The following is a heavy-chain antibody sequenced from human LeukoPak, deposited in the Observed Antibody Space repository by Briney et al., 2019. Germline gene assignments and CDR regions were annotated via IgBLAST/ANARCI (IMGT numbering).Heavy chain of an antibody. CDR2: IFAKAEPA. CDR1: GYSFTDYH. J-gene: IGHJ4*02. V-gene: IGHV1-46*01. Sequence: GASVTVSFKSSGYSFTDYHVHWVRQAPGQGLEWLGDIFAKAEPATNTQKFQGRITLTRDTSTNTVYMELSRLRSEDTAIYYCARETPGAYSFDFWGQGALVTVSS. D-gene: IGHD4-23*01. CDR3: ARETPGAYSFDF.